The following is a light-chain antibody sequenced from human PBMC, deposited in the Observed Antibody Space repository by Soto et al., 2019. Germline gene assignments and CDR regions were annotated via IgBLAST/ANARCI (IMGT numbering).Light chain of an antibody. CDR3: EQYNSSWT. J-gene: IGKJ1*01. Sequence: DVQMTPSPSTLSASVGDRVTITCRASQSISFWLAWYQQKPGKAPKVLIYDASNLQSGVPSRFSGSGSGTAFTLTISSLQPDDFATYYCEQYNSSWTFGHGTKVEIK. CDR1: QSISFW. CDR2: DAS. V-gene: IGKV1-5*01.